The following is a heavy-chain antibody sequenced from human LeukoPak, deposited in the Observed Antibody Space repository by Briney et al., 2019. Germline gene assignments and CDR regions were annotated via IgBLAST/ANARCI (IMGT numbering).Heavy chain of an antibody. D-gene: IGHD3-22*01. V-gene: IGHV3-23*01. J-gene: IGHJ4*02. CDR2: ISGSGGST. CDR3: ANGHVSSGYSDY. CDR1: GFTFSNYG. Sequence: GGSLRLSCAASGFTFSNYGMSWVRQAPGKGLEWVSAISGSGGSTYYADSVKGRFTISRDNSKNTLYLQMNSLRAEDTAVYYCANGHVSSGYSDYWGQGTLVTVSS.